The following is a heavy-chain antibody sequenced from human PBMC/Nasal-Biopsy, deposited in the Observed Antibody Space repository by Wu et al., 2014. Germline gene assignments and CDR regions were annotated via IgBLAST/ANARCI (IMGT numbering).Heavy chain of an antibody. J-gene: IGHJ4*02. Sequence: TCTVSGGSISSSSYYWGWIRQPPGKGLEWIGSIYYSGSTYYNPSLKSRVTISVDTSKNQFSLKLSSVTAADTAVYYCARLRITMVRGDYGPDYWGQGTLVTVSS. CDR3: ARLRITMVRGDYGPDY. CDR1: GGSISSSSYY. D-gene: IGHD3-10*01. V-gene: IGHV4-39*01. CDR2: IYYSGST.